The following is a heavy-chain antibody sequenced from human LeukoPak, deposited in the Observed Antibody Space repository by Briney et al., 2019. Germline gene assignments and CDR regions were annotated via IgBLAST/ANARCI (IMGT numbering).Heavy chain of an antibody. CDR1: GGSISSYY. CDR3: ASLGATVDY. D-gene: IGHD1-26*01. CDR2: IYYSGST. V-gene: IGHV4-59*01. Sequence: PSETLSLTXTVAGGSISSYYWSWIRQPPGKGLEWIGYIYYSGSTNYNPSLKSRVTISVDTSKNQFSLKLSSVTAADTAVYYCASLGATVDYWGQGTLVTVSS. J-gene: IGHJ4*02.